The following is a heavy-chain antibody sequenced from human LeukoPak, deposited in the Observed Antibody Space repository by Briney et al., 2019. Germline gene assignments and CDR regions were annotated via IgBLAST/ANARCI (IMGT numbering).Heavy chain of an antibody. V-gene: IGHV4-38-2*02. J-gene: IGHJ4*02. CDR1: GYSISSGYY. CDR2: INHSGST. CDR3: VYGETDYGDSY. D-gene: IGHD4-17*01. Sequence: SETLSLTCTVSGYSISSGYYWGWIRQPPGKGLEWIGEINHSGSTNYNPSLKSRVTISVDTSKNQFSLKLSSVTAADTAVYYCVYGETDYGDSYWGQGTLVTVSS.